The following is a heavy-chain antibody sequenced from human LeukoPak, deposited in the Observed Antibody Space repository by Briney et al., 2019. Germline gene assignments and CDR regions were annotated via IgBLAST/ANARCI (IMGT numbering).Heavy chain of an antibody. V-gene: IGHV4-59*01. D-gene: IGHD3-10*01. Sequence: SETLSLTCTVSGGSISSYYWRWIRQPPGKGLEWIGYIYYSGSTNYNPSLKSRVTISVDTSKNQFSLKLSSVTAADTAEYYCARVRSGEFGEYYYYYGMDVWGQGTTVTVSS. CDR2: IYYSGST. CDR1: GGSISSYY. CDR3: ARVRSGEFGEYYYYYGMDV. J-gene: IGHJ6*02.